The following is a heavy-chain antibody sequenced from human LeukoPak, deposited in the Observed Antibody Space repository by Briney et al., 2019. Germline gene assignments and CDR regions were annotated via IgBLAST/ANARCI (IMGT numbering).Heavy chain of an antibody. CDR1: GYRYTSYW. V-gene: IGHV5-51*01. CDR2: IYAGDSDI. Sequence: GESLSISCMDSGYRYTSYWIGWVRQIPAKGLDWMGIIYAGDSDISYSPSSQGQVTISADKSISTAYLQWSSLKASDTGMDYCARRVSGGSCYDYWGQGTLVTVSS. D-gene: IGHD2-15*01. CDR3: ARRVSGGSCYDY. J-gene: IGHJ4*02.